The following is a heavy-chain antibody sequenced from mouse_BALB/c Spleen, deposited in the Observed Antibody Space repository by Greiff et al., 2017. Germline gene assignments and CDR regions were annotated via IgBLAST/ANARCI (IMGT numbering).Heavy chain of an antibody. CDR2: ISSGGTT. J-gene: IGHJ3*01. D-gene: IGHD2-14*01. CDR3: ARGGRYDEFAY. V-gene: IGHV5-6-5*01. Sequence: EVQGVESGGGLVKPGGSLKLSCAASGFTFSSYAMSWVRQTPEKRLEWVASISSGGTTYYPDSVKGRFTISRDNARNILYLQMSSLRSEDTAMYYCARGGRYDEFAYWGQGTLVTVSA. CDR1: GFTFSSYA.